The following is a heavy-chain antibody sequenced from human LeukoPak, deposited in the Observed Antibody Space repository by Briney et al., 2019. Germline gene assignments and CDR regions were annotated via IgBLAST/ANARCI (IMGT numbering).Heavy chain of an antibody. CDR2: INPNSGGT. V-gene: IGHV1-2*02. J-gene: IGHJ4*02. Sequence: ASVKVSCKASGYTFTGYYMHWVRQAPGQGLEWMGWINPNSGGTNYAQRFQGRVTMTRDTSISTAYMELSSLRSEDTAVYYCAAYYYDSAPLFDYWGQGTLVTVSS. D-gene: IGHD3-22*01. CDR3: AAYYYDSAPLFDY. CDR1: GYTFTGYY.